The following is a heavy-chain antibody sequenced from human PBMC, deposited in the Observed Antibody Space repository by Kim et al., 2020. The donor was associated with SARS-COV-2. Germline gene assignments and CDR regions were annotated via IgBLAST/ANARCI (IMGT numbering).Heavy chain of an antibody. CDR1: GFTFSSYD. Sequence: GGSLRLSCAASGFTFSSYDMHWVRQATGKGLEWVSAIGTAGDTYYPGSVKGRFTISRENAKNSLYLQMNSLRAGDTAVYYCARDASHSSSWYYYGMDVWGQGTTVTVSS. J-gene: IGHJ6*02. V-gene: IGHV3-13*01. D-gene: IGHD6-13*01. CDR2: IGTAGDT. CDR3: ARDASHSSSWYYYGMDV.